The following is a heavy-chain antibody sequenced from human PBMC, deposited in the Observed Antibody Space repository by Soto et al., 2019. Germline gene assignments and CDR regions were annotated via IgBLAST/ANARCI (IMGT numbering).Heavy chain of an antibody. Sequence: QVQLQESGPGLVKPSGTLSLTCAVSGVSISIPNWWAWVRQAPGKGLEWIGEIDHSGTTNYNPSLNXXVXIXQDRSKNQFSLRLTSVAAADTAVYFCARGKFYAFDIWGQGTMVTVSS. CDR3: ARGKFYAFDI. J-gene: IGHJ3*02. V-gene: IGHV4-4*02. CDR1: GVSISIPNW. CDR2: IDHSGTT.